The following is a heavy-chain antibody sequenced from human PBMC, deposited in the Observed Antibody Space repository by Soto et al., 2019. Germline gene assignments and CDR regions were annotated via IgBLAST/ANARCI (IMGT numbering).Heavy chain of an antibody. CDR2: IRGSGGGT. CDR1: GFTFTTYD. D-gene: IGHD2-21*01. CDR3: ATGYCGGDRCRKDY. Sequence: EVQLLESGGGLVQPGGSLRLSCATSGFTFTTYDMNWVRQAPGKGLEWVSAIRGSGGGTFYTDSVKGRFTISRDNPTNTLNLQMNSLRAEDTAVYYCATGYCGGDRCRKDYWGQGTLVTVSS. V-gene: IGHV3-23*01. J-gene: IGHJ4*02.